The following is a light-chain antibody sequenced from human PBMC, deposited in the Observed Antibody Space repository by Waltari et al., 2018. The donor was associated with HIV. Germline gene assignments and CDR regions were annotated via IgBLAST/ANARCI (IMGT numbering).Light chain of an antibody. CDR3: QQSYSFPRT. Sequence: DLQLTQSPSSLSASVGDRVSITCRASQSVGRSLHWYQQIPGRAPSLVVYGASDLRDGVPSRFSASGSGTLFTLTIRSLQPEDFAAYYCQQSYSFPRTFGQGTRV. V-gene: IGKV1-39*01. CDR1: QSVGRS. CDR2: GAS. J-gene: IGKJ1*01.